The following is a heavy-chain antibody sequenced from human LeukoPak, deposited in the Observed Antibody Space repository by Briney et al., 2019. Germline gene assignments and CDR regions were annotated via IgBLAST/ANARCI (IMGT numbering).Heavy chain of an antibody. CDR1: GFTFTNYA. CDR3: AKVNNMMVVARNWFDP. V-gene: IGHV3-23*01. Sequence: GGSLRLSCAASGFTFTNYAISWVRQAPGEGLEWVSSVSATGSSTYYAASVKGRFTVSRDNSKNTLYLQMNSLRAEDTAVYYCAKVNNMMVVARNWFDPWGQGTLVTVSS. D-gene: IGHD3-22*01. CDR2: VSATGSST. J-gene: IGHJ5*02.